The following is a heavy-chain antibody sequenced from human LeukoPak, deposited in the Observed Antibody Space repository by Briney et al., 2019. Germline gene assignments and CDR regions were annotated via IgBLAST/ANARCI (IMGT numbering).Heavy chain of an antibody. D-gene: IGHD3-22*01. V-gene: IGHV1-8*01. Sequence: ASVKVSCKASGYTFTTYDINWVRQATGQGLEWMGWMNPNSGNTGYAQKFQGRVTMTRNTSISTAYMELSSLRSEDTAVYYCARGQREPLIVADAFDIWGQGTMVTVSS. CDR3: ARGQREPLIVADAFDI. CDR1: GYTFTTYD. CDR2: MNPNSGNT. J-gene: IGHJ3*02.